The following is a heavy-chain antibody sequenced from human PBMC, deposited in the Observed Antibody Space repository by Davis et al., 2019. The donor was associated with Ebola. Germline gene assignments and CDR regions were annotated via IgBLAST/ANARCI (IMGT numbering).Heavy chain of an antibody. Sequence: ASVKVSCKASGYTFTSHDINWVRQATGQGLEWVGWMNPNSGHTGYAQKFQGRVTMTRNTSINTAYMELSSLRSEDTAVYFCARDSSGVVGANDFDYWGQGTLVSVSS. CDR1: GYTFTSHD. V-gene: IGHV1-8*01. CDR3: ARDSSGVVGANDFDY. D-gene: IGHD1-26*01. CDR2: MNPNSGHT. J-gene: IGHJ4*02.